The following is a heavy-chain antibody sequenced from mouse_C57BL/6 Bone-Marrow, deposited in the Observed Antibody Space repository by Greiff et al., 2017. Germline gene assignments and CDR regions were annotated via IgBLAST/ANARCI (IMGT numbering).Heavy chain of an antibody. Sequence: EVQLVESGPVLVKPGASVKMSCKASGYTFTDYYMNWVKQSHGKSLEWIGVINPYNGGTSYNQKFKGKATLTVDKSSSTAYMELNSLTSEDSAVYSCARGDGYYGDFDVWGTGTTVTVSS. CDR2: INPYNGGT. CDR1: GYTFTDYY. V-gene: IGHV1-19*01. CDR3: ARGDGYYGDFDV. D-gene: IGHD2-3*01. J-gene: IGHJ1*03.